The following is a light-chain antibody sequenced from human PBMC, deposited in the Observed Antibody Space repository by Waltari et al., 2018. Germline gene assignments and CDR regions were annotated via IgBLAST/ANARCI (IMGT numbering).Light chain of an antibody. Sequence: QSALTQPPSASGSPGQSVPIPCPGATSAVGGYKHVTWYQQHPGKAPKWMIYEVSKRPSGVPDRFSGSKSGNTASLTVSGLQAEDEADYYCSSYAGSKGVVFGGGTKLTVL. J-gene: IGLJ2*01. CDR3: SSYAGSKGVV. CDR2: EVS. V-gene: IGLV2-8*01. CDR1: TSAVGGYKH.